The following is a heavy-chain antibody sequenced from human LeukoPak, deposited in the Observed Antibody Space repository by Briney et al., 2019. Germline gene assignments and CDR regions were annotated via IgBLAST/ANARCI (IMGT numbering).Heavy chain of an antibody. Sequence: GGSLRLSCEASGLTFNNYAMHWVRQSSGKGLEWVSGIGSSGGGTYYADSVKGRFTISRDTSKDTVYLQMDSLRAEDTAIYYCAKIHQNRVVVGAKGAFDIWGQGTVVTVSS. D-gene: IGHD2-15*01. V-gene: IGHV3-23*01. CDR1: GLTFNNYA. J-gene: IGHJ3*02. CDR2: IGSSGGGT. CDR3: AKIHQNRVVVGAKGAFDI.